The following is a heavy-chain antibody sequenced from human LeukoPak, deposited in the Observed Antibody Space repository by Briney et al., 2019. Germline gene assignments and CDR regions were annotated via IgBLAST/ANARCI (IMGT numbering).Heavy chain of an antibody. CDR3: GRMVTVKAAFDY. J-gene: IGHJ4*02. CDR1: GLSLSTSGMC. D-gene: IGHD4-11*01. Sequence: SGPTLVNPTQTLTLTCTFSGLSLSTSGMCVSWIRQPPGKALEWLARIDWDDDKFYSTSLKTRLTISKDTSKNQVVLTMTNMDALDRATDYRGRMVTVKAAFDYWGQGTLVTVSS. CDR2: IDWDDDK. V-gene: IGHV2-70*17.